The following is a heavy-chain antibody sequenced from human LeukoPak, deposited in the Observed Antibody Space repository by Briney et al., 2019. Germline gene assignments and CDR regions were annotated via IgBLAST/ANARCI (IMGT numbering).Heavy chain of an antibody. Sequence: GGSLRLSCAASGFTFSNYAMSWVRQAPGKGLEWVSAISGRGGSTYYADSVKGRFTISRDNSKNTLYLQMNSLRAEDTAVYYCAKDLQLWSFDYWGQGTLVTVSS. J-gene: IGHJ4*02. CDR3: AKDLQLWSFDY. D-gene: IGHD5-18*01. CDR2: ISGRGGST. V-gene: IGHV3-23*01. CDR1: GFTFSNYA.